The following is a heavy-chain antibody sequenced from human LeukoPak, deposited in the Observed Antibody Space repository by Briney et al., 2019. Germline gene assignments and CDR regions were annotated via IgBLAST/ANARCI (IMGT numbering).Heavy chain of an antibody. CDR3: AREEPGIAAAHRH. J-gene: IGHJ1*01. CDR2: IIPILGIA. CDR1: GGTFSSYA. Sequence: SVKVSCKASGGTFSSYAISWVRQAPGQGLEWMGRIIPILGIANYAQKFQGRVTITADKSTSTAYMELSSLRSEDTAVYYCAREEPGIAAAHRHWGQGTLVTVSS. V-gene: IGHV1-69*04. D-gene: IGHD6-13*01.